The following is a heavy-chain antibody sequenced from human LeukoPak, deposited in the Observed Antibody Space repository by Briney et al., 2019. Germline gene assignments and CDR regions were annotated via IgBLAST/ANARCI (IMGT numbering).Heavy chain of an antibody. V-gene: IGHV3-11*01. J-gene: IGHJ3*02. Sequence: GGSLRLSCAASGFTVSSNYMSWIRQAPGKGLEWVSYISSSGSTIYYADSVKGRFTISRDNAKNSLYLQMNSLRAEDTAVYYCARVVGRWLQLRAFDIWGQGTMVTVSS. CDR3: ARVVGRWLQLRAFDI. D-gene: IGHD5-24*01. CDR2: ISSSGSTI. CDR1: GFTVSSNY.